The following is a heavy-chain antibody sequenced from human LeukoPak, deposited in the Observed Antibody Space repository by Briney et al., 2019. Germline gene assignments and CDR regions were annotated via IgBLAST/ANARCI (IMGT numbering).Heavy chain of an antibody. CDR2: IYHSGGT. V-gene: IGHV4-38-2*02. Sequence: SETLSLTCTVSGYSMTSGYNWGWIRQPPGKGLEWIGSIYHSGGTYYNPSLKSRVTVSVDTSKNQFSLKVSSVTAADTAVYYCARRSGNYSGNYFDYWGQGTLVTVSS. D-gene: IGHD1-26*01. CDR1: GYSMTSGYN. CDR3: ARRSGNYSGNYFDY. J-gene: IGHJ4*02.